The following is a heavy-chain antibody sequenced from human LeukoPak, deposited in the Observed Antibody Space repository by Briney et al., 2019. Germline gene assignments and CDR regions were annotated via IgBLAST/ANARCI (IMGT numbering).Heavy chain of an antibody. D-gene: IGHD1-26*01. CDR1: GYTFVSYY. V-gene: IGHV1-2*02. CDR3: AKDVGPDTFDI. CDR2: INPNTGGT. Sequence: GASVKVSCKTSGYTFVSYYIHWVRQAPGQGLEWVGWINPNTGGTDYAQKFQGRVTMTRDTSISTAYMELSRLESDDTAMYYCAKDVGPDTFDIWGQGTMVTVSS. J-gene: IGHJ3*02.